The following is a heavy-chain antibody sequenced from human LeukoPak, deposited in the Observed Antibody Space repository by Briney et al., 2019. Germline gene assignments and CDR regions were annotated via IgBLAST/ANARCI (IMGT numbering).Heavy chain of an antibody. CDR1: GGSVSSGSYY. CDR2: IYYRGST. D-gene: IGHD1-26*01. J-gene: IGHJ4*02. V-gene: IGHV4-61*01. Sequence: NSSETLSLTCTVSGGSVSSGSYYWNWIRQPPGKGLEWIGYIYYRGSTNYNPSLKSRVTISVDTSKNQFSLKLNSVTAADTAVYFCARGIVGAAEFNYWGQGTLVTVSS. CDR3: ARGIVGAAEFNY.